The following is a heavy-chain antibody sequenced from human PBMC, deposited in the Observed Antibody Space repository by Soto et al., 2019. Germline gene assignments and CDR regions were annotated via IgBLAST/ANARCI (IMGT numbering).Heavy chain of an antibody. D-gene: IGHD4-17*01. Sequence: AETLSLTCAVSGGSISSSNWWGWVRQPRGEGLEWIGEIYHSGSTSYNPSLKSRVTISVDKSKNQFSLKLSSLTAADTAVYYCAREGIGELTTHYGMDVWGQGTTVTVSS. V-gene: IGHV4-4*02. J-gene: IGHJ6*02. CDR1: GGSISSSNW. CDR2: IYHSGST. CDR3: AREGIGELTTHYGMDV.